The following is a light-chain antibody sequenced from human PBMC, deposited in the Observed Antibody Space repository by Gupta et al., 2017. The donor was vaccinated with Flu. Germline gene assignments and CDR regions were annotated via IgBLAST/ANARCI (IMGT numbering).Light chain of an antibody. CDR2: SET. V-gene: IGLV3-25*01. CDR3: QAEDVTGCVWL. J-gene: IGLJ3*02. CDR1: TMAKNY. Sequence: ITGGDETMAKNYVYWYQQRPGQAPVLVIFSETQRASGIPDRFSGSRSGTSATLTITGVRSEEEADYYCQAEDVTGCVWLFGGGTKLTVL.